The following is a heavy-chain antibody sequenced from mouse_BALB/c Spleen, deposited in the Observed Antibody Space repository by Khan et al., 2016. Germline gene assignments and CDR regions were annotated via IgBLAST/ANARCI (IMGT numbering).Heavy chain of an antibody. CDR1: GFNIKDYY. J-gene: IGHJ4*01. CDR3: NAGDNYVVNYAMDY. Sequence: VQLQQSGAELVRSGASVNLSCTPSGFNIKDYYIHWVKQRPEQGLKWIGWIDPENGDTEYAPKFQGKATMTADTSSNTAYLQLSSLTSEDTTVYYCNAGDNYVVNYAMDYWGQGTSVTVSS. CDR2: IDPENGDT. V-gene: IGHV14-4*02. D-gene: IGHD1-3*01.